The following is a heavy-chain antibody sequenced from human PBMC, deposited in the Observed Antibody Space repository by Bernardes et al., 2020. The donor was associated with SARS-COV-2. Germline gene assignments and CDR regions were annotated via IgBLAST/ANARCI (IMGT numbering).Heavy chain of an antibody. CDR3: ARDRVIYFYSYGMDV. Sequence: GGSLRLSCAASGITFNTYGMHWVRQAPGKGLEWVAVISYEGSHKYYADSVKGRFTISRDNSKNTLYLQMSSLRAEDTAVYYCARDRVIYFYSYGMDVWGQGTTVTVSS. D-gene: IGHD2-21*01. CDR2: ISYEGSHK. J-gene: IGHJ6*02. V-gene: IGHV3-30*03. CDR1: GITFNTYG.